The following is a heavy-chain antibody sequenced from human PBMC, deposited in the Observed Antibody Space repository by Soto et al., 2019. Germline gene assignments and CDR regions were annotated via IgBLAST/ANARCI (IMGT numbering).Heavy chain of an antibody. CDR1: GYTFTSYG. J-gene: IGHJ6*02. CDR3: ARYTPWYCSGGSFCSVPEYYYGMDV. D-gene: IGHD2-15*01. Sequence: QVQLVQSGAEVKKPGASVKVSCKASGYTFTSYGISWVRQAPGQGLEWMGWISAYNGNTNYAQKLQGRVTMTTDTSTNTAYMELGSLRTDDAAVYYGARYTPWYCSGGSFCSVPEYYYGMDVWGQGTTVTVSS. CDR2: ISAYNGNT. V-gene: IGHV1-18*01.